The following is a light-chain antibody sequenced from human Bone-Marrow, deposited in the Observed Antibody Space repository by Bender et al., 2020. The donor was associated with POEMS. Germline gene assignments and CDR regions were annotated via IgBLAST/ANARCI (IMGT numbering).Light chain of an antibody. Sequence: SYEVTQPPSVSVSPGQTASITCSGDDLGDKYVAWYQQKPGQSPVLVIYQDTKRPSGIPERFSGSNSGNTATLTISGTQAMHMPVYYGQAWDTYSVILGGGTKWSVL. CDR3: QAWDTYSVI. V-gene: IGLV3-1*01. J-gene: IGLJ2*01. CDR1: DLGDKY. CDR2: QDT.